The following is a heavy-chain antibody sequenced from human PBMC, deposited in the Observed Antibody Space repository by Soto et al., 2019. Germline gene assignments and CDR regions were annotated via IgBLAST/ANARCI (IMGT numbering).Heavy chain of an antibody. Sequence: EVQLVESGGGLVQPGGSLRPSFAASGFTFSSYSMNWVRQAPGKGLEWVSSITGSSSYIYYADSVKGRFTISRENAKNSLYLQMNSLSAEDTAVYYCARGVYYYDSSAYWAYWGQGTLVTVSS. CDR2: ITGSSSYI. CDR1: GFTFSSYS. V-gene: IGHV3-21*02. D-gene: IGHD3-22*01. CDR3: ARGVYYYDSSAYWAY. J-gene: IGHJ4*02.